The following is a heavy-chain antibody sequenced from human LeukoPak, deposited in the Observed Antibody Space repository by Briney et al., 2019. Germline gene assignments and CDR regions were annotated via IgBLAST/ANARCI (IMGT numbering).Heavy chain of an antibody. V-gene: IGHV3-30*04. J-gene: IGHJ4*02. CDR2: ISYDGSNK. CDR1: GFTFSSYA. D-gene: IGHD4-17*01. Sequence: GGSLRLSCAASGFTFSSYAMHWARQAPGKGLEWVAVISYDGSNKYYADSVKGRFTISRGNSKDTLYLQMNSLRAEDTAVYYCARDPSTVTYGVLGYWGQGTLVTVSS. CDR3: ARDPSTVTYGVLGY.